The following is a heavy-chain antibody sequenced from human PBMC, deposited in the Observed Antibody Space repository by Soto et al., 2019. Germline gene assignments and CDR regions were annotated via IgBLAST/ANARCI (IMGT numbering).Heavy chain of an antibody. V-gene: IGHV1-69*13. CDR2: IIPIFGTA. CDR3: ARRSRDYDILTGYYKEGPKYYYGMDV. D-gene: IGHD3-9*01. Sequence: GASVKVSCKASGGTFSSYAISWVRQAPGQGLEWMGGIIPIFGTANYAQKFQGRVTITADESTSTAYMELSSLRSEDTAVYYCARRSRDYDILTGYYKEGPKYYYGMDVWGQGTRVTVSS. J-gene: IGHJ6*02. CDR1: GGTFSSYA.